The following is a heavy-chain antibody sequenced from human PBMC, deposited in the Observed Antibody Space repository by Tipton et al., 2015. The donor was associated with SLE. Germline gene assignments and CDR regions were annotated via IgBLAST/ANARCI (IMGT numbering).Heavy chain of an antibody. CDR2: INHSGNA. CDR1: GGSLSGYS. V-gene: IGHV4-34*01. Sequence: GLVKPSETLALTCAVDGGSLSGYSWSWIRQPPGKGLEWIGDINHSGNANYSPSLKSRVTMSVDTSTNEISLKLTSVNVADTAVYYCARLGSDYYFYMDVWGKGTTVTVSS. J-gene: IGHJ6*03. D-gene: IGHD6-13*01. CDR3: ARLGSDYYFYMDV.